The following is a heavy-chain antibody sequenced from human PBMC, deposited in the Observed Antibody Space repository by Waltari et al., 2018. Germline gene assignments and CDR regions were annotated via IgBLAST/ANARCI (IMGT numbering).Heavy chain of an antibody. CDR3: TRHTTALAGTFSEFDY. CDR2: LYFSGNT. Sequence: QLQLQESGPGLVKPSETLSLTSTAPGASLTIRNTYWGWIRQSPGKGLEWLGSLYFSGNTYYNPSLGSRLTMSVDTSKNQFYLRLNSVTAADRGVYYCTRHTTALAGTFSEFDYWGQGTLVAVSS. CDR1: GASLTIRNTY. V-gene: IGHV4-39*01. J-gene: IGHJ4*02. D-gene: IGHD1-1*01.